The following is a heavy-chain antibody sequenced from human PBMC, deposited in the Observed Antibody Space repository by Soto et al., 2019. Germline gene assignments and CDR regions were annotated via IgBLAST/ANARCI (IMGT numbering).Heavy chain of an antibody. Sequence: SETLSLTCTVSGGSVSNSNYYWGWIRQSPGKGLEWIGSVYYGGRSYSKSSVKSRVTISVDTAKNQFSLNLNSVTASDTAVYYCVSQRTSVLTQAYFDYGGPGALVTVSS. CDR1: GGSVSNSNYY. V-gene: IGHV4-39*01. CDR2: VYYGGRS. D-gene: IGHD2-8*01. CDR3: VSQRTSVLTQAYFDY. J-gene: IGHJ4*02.